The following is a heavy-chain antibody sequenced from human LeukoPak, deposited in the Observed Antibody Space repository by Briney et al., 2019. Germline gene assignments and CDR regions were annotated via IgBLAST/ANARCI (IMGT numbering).Heavy chain of an antibody. V-gene: IGHV3-23*01. J-gene: IGHJ6*02. CDR3: ARAYCSSTSCLYYYGMDV. Sequence: GGSLRLSCAASGFTFSSYAMSWVRQAPGKGLEWVSAISGSGGSTYYADSVKGRFTISRDNSKNTLYLQMNSLRAEDTAVYYCARAYCSSTSCLYYYGMDVWGQGTTVTVSS. D-gene: IGHD2-2*01. CDR1: GFTFSSYA. CDR2: ISGSGGST.